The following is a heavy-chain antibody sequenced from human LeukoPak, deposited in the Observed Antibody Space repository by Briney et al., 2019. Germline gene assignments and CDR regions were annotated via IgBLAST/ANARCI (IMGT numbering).Heavy chain of an antibody. J-gene: IGHJ4*02. CDR3: ARKSAARKTSEFDY. CDR2: INPNSGGT. Sequence: ASVKVSCKASGYTFTGYYMHWVRQAPGQGLEWMGWINPNSGGTKYAQKFQGRVTMTSDTSISTAYMELSSLISDNTAVCYCARKSAARKTSEFDYWGQGTLVTVSS. CDR1: GYTFTGYY. V-gene: IGHV1-2*02. D-gene: IGHD6-6*01.